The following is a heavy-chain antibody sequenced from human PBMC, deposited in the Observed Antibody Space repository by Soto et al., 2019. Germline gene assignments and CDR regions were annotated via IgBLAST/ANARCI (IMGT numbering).Heavy chain of an antibody. Sequence: ASVKVSCKASGYTFTSYAMHWVRQAPGQRLEWMGWINAGNGNTKYSQKFQGRVTITRDTSASTAYMELSSLRSEDTAVYYCARVGTSSLRYGMDVWGQGTTVTVYS. CDR1: GYTFTSYA. J-gene: IGHJ6*02. CDR3: ARVGTSSLRYGMDV. V-gene: IGHV1-3*01. CDR2: INAGNGNT. D-gene: IGHD2-2*01.